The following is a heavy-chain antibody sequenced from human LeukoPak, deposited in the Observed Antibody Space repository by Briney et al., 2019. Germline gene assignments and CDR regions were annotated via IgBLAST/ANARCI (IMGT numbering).Heavy chain of an antibody. CDR3: ARGRGRITMVQGVIRWFDP. D-gene: IGHD3-10*01. J-gene: IGHJ5*02. Sequence: SETLSLTCAVYGGSFSGYYWSWIRQPPGKGLEWIGEINHSGSTNYNPSLKSRVTISVDTPKNQFSLKLSSVTAADTAVYYCARGRGRITMVQGVIRWFDPWGQGTLVTVSS. CDR1: GGSFSGYY. V-gene: IGHV4-34*01. CDR2: INHSGST.